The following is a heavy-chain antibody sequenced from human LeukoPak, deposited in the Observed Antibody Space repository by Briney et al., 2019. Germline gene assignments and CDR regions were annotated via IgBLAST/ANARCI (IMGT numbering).Heavy chain of an antibody. J-gene: IGHJ3*02. CDR1: GFTFSSYG. CDR3: ARDYYDSSGYYYGAFDI. Sequence: GGSLRLSCAASGFTFSSYGMHWVRQAPGKGLEWVAVIWYDGSNKYHADSVKGRFTISRDNSKNTLYLQMNSLRAEDTAVYYCARDYYDSSGYYYGAFDIWGQGTMVTVSS. D-gene: IGHD3-22*01. CDR2: IWYDGSNK. V-gene: IGHV3-33*01.